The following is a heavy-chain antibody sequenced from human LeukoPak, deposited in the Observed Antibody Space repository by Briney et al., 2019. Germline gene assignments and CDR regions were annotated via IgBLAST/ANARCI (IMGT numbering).Heavy chain of an antibody. Sequence: ASVKVSCKASGGTFSSYAISWVRQAPGQGLEWMGRIIPILGIANYAQKSQGRVTITADKSTSTAYMELSSLRSEDTAVYYCARVPPGGGDRFYYYYGMDVWGQGTTVTVSS. CDR3: ARVPPGGGDRFYYYYGMDV. CDR2: IIPILGIA. CDR1: GGTFSSYA. J-gene: IGHJ6*02. D-gene: IGHD2-21*02. V-gene: IGHV1-69*04.